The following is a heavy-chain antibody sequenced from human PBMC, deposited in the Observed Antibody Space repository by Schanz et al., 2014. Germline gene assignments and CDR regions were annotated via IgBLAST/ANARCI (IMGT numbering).Heavy chain of an antibody. CDR2: ISGDGTTT. D-gene: IGHD4-17*01. CDR1: GFTFSVYW. Sequence: EVQLVESGGGLVQPGGSLRLSCAASGFTFSVYWMHWVRQPPGKGLVSVSRISGDGTTTSYADSVKGRFIISRDNSKNTLFLQMDSLRGDDAALYYCVAAQSDYGEFELDYWGQGTLVSVSS. CDR3: VAAQSDYGEFELDY. J-gene: IGHJ4*02. V-gene: IGHV3-74*02.